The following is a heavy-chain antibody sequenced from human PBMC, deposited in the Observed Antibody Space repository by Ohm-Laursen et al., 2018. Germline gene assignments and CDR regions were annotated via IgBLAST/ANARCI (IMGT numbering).Heavy chain of an antibody. CDR1: GYSISSGYF. CDR3: ARGLWWFDP. V-gene: IGHV4-38-2*01. J-gene: IGHJ5*02. CDR2: IYHSGST. Sequence: PSQTLSLTCAVSGYSISSGYFWGWIRQPPGKGLEWIGTIYHSGSTYYNPSLKSRVTISVDTSKNQFSLKLSPVTAADTALYYCARGLWWFDPWGQGTLVTVSS.